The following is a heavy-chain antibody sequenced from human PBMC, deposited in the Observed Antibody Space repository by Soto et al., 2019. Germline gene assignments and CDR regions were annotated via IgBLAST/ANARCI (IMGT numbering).Heavy chain of an antibody. J-gene: IGHJ6*02. CDR3: ARGGPFGVVIIRHMALDV. CDR1: GYTFTSYA. V-gene: IGHV1-3*01. Sequence: GASVKVSCKASGYTFTSYAMHWVRQAPGQRLEWMGWINAGNGNTKYSQKFQGRVTITRDTSASTAYMELSSLRSEDTAVYYCARGGPFGVVIIRHMALDVWGQGTTVTVS. CDR2: INAGNGNT. D-gene: IGHD3-3*01.